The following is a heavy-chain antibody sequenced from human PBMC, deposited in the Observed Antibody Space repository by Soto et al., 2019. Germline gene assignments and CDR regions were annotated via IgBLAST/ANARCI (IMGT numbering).Heavy chain of an antibody. CDR1: GFTFSTYA. V-gene: IGHV3-23*01. D-gene: IGHD6-13*01. Sequence: EVPLLESGGGLVQPGGSLRLSCAASGFTFSTYAMNWVRQAPGMGLEWVLGISGSGDNTHYADAVKGRFTISRDNSKNTLYLQMNSLRPEDTAVYYCAKQSPYSNSWYEIDYWGQGTLVIVST. CDR2: ISGSGDNT. J-gene: IGHJ4*02. CDR3: AKQSPYSNSWYEIDY.